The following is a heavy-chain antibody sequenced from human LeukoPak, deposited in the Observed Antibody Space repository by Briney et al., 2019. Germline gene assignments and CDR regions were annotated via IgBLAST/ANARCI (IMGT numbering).Heavy chain of an antibody. Sequence: PGGSLRLSCAASGFTFSNYWMSWVRQAPGKGLEWVANIRQDGSEKYYVDSVKGRFIISRDNARNSLSLQMNSLRAEDSAVYYYASGYSYGHGYFDYWGQGTLVTVSS. CDR1: GFTFSNYW. D-gene: IGHD5-18*01. CDR3: ASGYSYGHGYFDY. J-gene: IGHJ4*02. V-gene: IGHV3-7*01. CDR2: IRQDGSEK.